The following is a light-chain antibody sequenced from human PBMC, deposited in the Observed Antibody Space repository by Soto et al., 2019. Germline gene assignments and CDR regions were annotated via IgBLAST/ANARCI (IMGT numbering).Light chain of an antibody. CDR3: QQSYSTPQT. V-gene: IGKV1-8*01. CDR1: QVISNY. CDR2: AAS. J-gene: IGKJ1*01. Sequence: AIRMTQAPSSCSASTGDRFTITCLASQVISNYLAWYQQKPGKAPKVLIYAASTLQSGVPSRFSGSGSGTDFTLTISSLQPEDFATYYCQQSYSTPQTFGQGTKVDIK.